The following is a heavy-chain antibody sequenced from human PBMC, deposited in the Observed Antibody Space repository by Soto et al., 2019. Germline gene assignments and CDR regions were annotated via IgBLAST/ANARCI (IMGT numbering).Heavy chain of an antibody. CDR3: ARGPSGWFGFDY. V-gene: IGHV3-74*01. D-gene: IGHD6-19*01. J-gene: IGHJ4*02. CDR2: LNSDGTIA. Sequence: EVQLVESGGGLVQPGGSLRLSCAGSGFTFSSNWMHWVRQDPGKGLVWVSRLNSDGTIASYADSVKGRFTISRDNAKNTLFLQMNSLTAEDTALYYCARGPSGWFGFDYWGQGTLVTVSS. CDR1: GFTFSSNW.